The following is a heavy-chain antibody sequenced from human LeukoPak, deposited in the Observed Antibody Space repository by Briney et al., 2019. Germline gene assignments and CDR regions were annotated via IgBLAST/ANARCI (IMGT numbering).Heavy chain of an antibody. D-gene: IGHD3-9*01. CDR3: ATLKDSAGYSSVC. CDR2: IHTSGST. J-gene: IGHJ4*02. V-gene: IGHV4-61*02. Sequence: SETLSLTCTVSGGPISSGSYYWSWIRQPAGKGLEWIGRIHTSGSTDYNPSLESRITISIDTSKNQFSLKLSSVTAADTAVYYCATLKDSAGYSSVCWGEEPLVTVSS. CDR1: GGPISSGSYY.